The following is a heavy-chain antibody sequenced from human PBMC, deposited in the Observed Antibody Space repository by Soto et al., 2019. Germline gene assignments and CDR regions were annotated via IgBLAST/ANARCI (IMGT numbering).Heavy chain of an antibody. V-gene: IGHV1-46*01. Sequence: ASVKVSCKASGYTFTTYYMPWVRQAPGQGLEGMGIINPSGGSTTYAQKFQGRVTMTRDTSTSTVYMELSSLRSEDTALYYCAREGPVVTTNDYYYYYGMDVWGQGTTVTVSS. CDR2: INPSGGST. CDR1: GYTFTTYY. D-gene: IGHD2-15*01. CDR3: AREGPVVTTNDYYYYYGMDV. J-gene: IGHJ6*02.